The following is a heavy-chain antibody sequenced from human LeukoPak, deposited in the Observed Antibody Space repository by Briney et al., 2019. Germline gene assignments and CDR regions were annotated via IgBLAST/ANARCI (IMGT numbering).Heavy chain of an antibody. D-gene: IGHD6-19*01. V-gene: IGHV1-8*01. CDR1: RYTLTNYD. Sequence: ASVNVSCQASRYTLTNYDSHGGRQAPGQGLGWVGLMNPNSGNTGYAQKFQGRVTMTRNTSISTAYMELSSLRSEDTAVYYCARSSLIAVAGDTGDWGQGPLVTVSS. CDR3: ARSSLIAVAGDTGD. J-gene: IGHJ4*02. CDR2: MNPNSGNT.